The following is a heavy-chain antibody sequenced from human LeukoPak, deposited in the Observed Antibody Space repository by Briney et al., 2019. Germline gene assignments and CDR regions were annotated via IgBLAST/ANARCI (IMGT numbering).Heavy chain of an antibody. D-gene: IGHD7-27*01. J-gene: IGHJ4*02. CDR1: GGSISTYY. V-gene: IGHV4-59*12. CDR3: AKEPTGDKSFDS. Sequence: PSETLSLTCSDPGGSISTYYWNWVRQPPGKGLEWIGYIYYSGSTNYDPSLKSRVTISVDTSKNQVSLKLSSVTAADTALYYCAKEPTGDKSFDSWGQGTLVTVSS. CDR2: IYYSGST.